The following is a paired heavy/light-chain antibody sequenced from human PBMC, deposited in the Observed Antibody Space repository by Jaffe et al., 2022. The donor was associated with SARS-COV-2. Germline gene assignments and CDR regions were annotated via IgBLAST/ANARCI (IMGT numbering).Heavy chain of an antibody. CDR1: GYTFISYY. J-gene: IGHJ6*02. Sequence: QVQLVQSGAEVKKPGASVKVSCKASGYTFISYYIHWVRQAPGQGLEWMGMINPSGGSTTYAQKFQGRVTMTRDRSTSTVYMELSSLRSEDTAFYYCARDRDSYGNYYYYYGMDVWGQGTTVTVSS. V-gene: IGHV1-46*01. CDR2: INPSGGST. D-gene: IGHD5-18*01. CDR3: ARDRDSYGNYYYYYGMDV.
Light chain of an antibody. CDR1: SSNIGNNY. Sequence: QSVMTQPPSVSAAPGQKVTISCSGSSSNIGNNYVSWYQQLPGSAPKLLIYENNKRPSGIPDRFSGSKSGTSATLGITGLQTGDEADYYCGTWDSSLSVAVFGGGTKLTVL. V-gene: IGLV1-51*02. CDR3: GTWDSSLSVAV. CDR2: ENN. J-gene: IGLJ2*01.